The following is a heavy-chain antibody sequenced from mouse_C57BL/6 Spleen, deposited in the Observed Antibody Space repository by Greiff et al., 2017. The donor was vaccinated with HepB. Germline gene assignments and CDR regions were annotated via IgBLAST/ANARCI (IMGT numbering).Heavy chain of an antibody. D-gene: IGHD3-2*02. CDR3: ARAETILQPRPGAY. V-gene: IGHV1-22*01. CDR1: GYTFTDYN. J-gene: IGHJ3*01. CDR2: INPNNGGT. Sequence: EVQLQQSGPELVKPGASVKMSCKASGYTFTDYNMHWVKQSHGKSLEWIGYINPNNGGTSYNQKFKGKATFTVNKSSSTAYMELRSLTSEDSAVYYWARAETILQPRPGAYWGQGTLVTVSA.